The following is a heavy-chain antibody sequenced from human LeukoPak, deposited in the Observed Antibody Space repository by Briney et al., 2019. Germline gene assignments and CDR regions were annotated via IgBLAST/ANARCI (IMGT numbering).Heavy chain of an antibody. Sequence: GASLRLSCAASGFTFSSYAMSWVRQAPGKGLEWVSAISGSGGSTYYAGSVKGRFTISRDNSKNTLYLQMNSLRAEDTAVYYCAKPGYYDSSGYYREDLAFDYWGQGTLVTVSS. CDR2: ISGSGGST. J-gene: IGHJ4*02. CDR3: AKPGYYDSSGYYREDLAFDY. V-gene: IGHV3-23*01. CDR1: GFTFSSYA. D-gene: IGHD3-22*01.